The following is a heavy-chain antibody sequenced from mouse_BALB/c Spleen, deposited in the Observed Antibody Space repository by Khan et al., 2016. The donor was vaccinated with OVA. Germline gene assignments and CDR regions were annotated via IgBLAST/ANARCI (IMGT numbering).Heavy chain of an antibody. J-gene: IGHJ3*01. V-gene: IGHV1-77*01. D-gene: IGHD2-2*01. CDR3: TRSGTGSFAY. CDR2: IYPGSGDT. CDR1: GYTFTDYY. Sequence: QVQLQQPGAELARPGASVKLSCKASGYTFTDYYINWVKQRTGQGLEWIGDIYPGSGDTYYNERFKGKATLTADKSSSTAYMQLSSLTSEDSAVCFCTRSGTGSFAYWGQGTLVTVSA.